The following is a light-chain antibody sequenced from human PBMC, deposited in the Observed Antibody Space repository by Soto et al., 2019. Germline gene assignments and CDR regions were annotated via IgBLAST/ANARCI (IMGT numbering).Light chain of an antibody. J-gene: IGKJ4*01. CDR3: QKYDSSPLT. V-gene: IGKV3-20*01. CDR1: QSVSSSY. CDR2: GAS. Sequence: EIVLTQSPGTLSLSPGERATLSCRASQSVSSSYLAWYQQKPGQAPRLLIYGASSRSTGIPDRFSGSGSGTDFSLPISRLERGDLAVYYCQKYDSSPLTGSGGTKVEIK.